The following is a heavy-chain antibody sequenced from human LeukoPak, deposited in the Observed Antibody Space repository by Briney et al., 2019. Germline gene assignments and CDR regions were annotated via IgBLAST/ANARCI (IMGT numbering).Heavy chain of an antibody. CDR1: GGSISSYY. CDR3: ARVPRDILTGYYDY. CDR2: IYTSGST. Sequence: PSETLSLTCTVSGGSISSYYWSWIRQPAGKGLEWIGRIYTSGSTNYNPSLKSRVTMSVDTSKNQFSLKLSSVTAADTAVYYCARVPRDILTGYYDYWGQGTLVTVSS. J-gene: IGHJ4*02. D-gene: IGHD3-9*01. V-gene: IGHV4-4*07.